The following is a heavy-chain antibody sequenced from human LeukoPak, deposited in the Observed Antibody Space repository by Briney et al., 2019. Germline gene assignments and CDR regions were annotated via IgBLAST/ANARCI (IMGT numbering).Heavy chain of an antibody. CDR2: INPNSGGT. Sequence: GASVKVSCKASGYTFTGYYMHWVRQAPGQGLEWMGRINPNSGGTNYAQKFQGRVTMTRDAPISTAYMELSRLRSDDTAVYYCARFCGGDCYRNWGQGTLVTVSS. D-gene: IGHD2-21*02. CDR3: ARFCGGDCYRN. J-gene: IGHJ4*02. V-gene: IGHV1-2*06. CDR1: GYTFTGYY.